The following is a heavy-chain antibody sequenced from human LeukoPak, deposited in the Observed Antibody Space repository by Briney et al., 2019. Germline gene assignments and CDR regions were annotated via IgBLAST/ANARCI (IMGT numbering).Heavy chain of an antibody. Sequence: GGSLRLSCAASGFTLSSYSMNWVRQAPGKGLEWVSSISSSSSYIHYADSVKGRFTISRDNAKNSLYLQMNSLRAEDTAVYYCAREYSSSWNWFDPWGQGTLVTVSS. CDR3: AREYSSSWNWFDP. J-gene: IGHJ5*02. CDR1: GFTLSSYS. V-gene: IGHV3-21*01. D-gene: IGHD6-13*01. CDR2: ISSSSSYI.